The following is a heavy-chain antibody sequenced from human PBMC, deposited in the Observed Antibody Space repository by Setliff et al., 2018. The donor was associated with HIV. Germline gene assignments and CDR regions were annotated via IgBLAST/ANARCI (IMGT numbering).Heavy chain of an antibody. J-gene: IGHJ3*02. CDR1: GYTFTSYY. CDR3: ARDLRWLRIRFSDAFDI. CDR2: INPSGGST. V-gene: IGHV1-46*01. Sequence: ASVKVSCKASGYTFTSYYMHWVRQAPGQGLEWMGIINPSGGSTSYAQNFLGRVTMTIDTSTSTAYMELRSLRSDDTAVYYCARDLRWLRIRFSDAFDIWGQGTMVTVSS. D-gene: IGHD5-12*01.